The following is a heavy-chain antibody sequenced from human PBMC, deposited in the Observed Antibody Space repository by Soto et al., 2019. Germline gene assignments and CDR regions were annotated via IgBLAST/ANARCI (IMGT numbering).Heavy chain of an antibody. CDR1: GGTFSSYA. D-gene: IGHD2-15*01. J-gene: IGHJ3*02. V-gene: IGHV1-69*01. CDR2: IIPIFGTA. CDR3: ARGGYCSGCSCCSPVIAFEI. Sequence: QVQLVQSGAEVKKPGSSVKVSCKASGGTFSSYAISWVRQAPGQGLEWMGGIIPIFGTANYAQKFQGRVTITADESTSTAYMELSSLRSEDTAVYYCARGGYCSGCSCCSPVIAFEIWGQGTMVTVSS.